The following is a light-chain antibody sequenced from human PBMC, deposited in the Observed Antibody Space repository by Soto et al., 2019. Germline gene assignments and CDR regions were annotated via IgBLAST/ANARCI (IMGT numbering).Light chain of an antibody. CDR3: SSYTSTYIWV. V-gene: IGLV2-14*01. J-gene: IGLJ3*02. Sequence: QSALTQPASVSGSPGQSITISCTGTSSDIGSHNFVSWHQQHPGKAPKFIIYGVSNRPSGVSNRFSGSKSGNTASLTISGLQDDYEADYYCSSYTSTYIWVFGGGTKLTVL. CDR1: SSDIGSHNF. CDR2: GVS.